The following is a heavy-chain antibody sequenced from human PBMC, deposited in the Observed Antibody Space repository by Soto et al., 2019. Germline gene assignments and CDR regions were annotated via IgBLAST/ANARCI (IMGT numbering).Heavy chain of an antibody. J-gene: IGHJ2*01. V-gene: IGHV4-34*01. CDR3: ASRIAVAGNCRPFDL. CDR2: INHGGST. Sequence: QVQLQQWGAGLLKPSETLSLTCAVYGGSLSGYYWSCIRQPPGKGLEWIGEINHGGSTNYNPSLKSRSTIPVDTSTNQSSLRLSSVTAADTAVDYCASRIAVAGNCRPFDLWGRGTLVTVSS. D-gene: IGHD6-19*01. CDR1: GGSLSGYY.